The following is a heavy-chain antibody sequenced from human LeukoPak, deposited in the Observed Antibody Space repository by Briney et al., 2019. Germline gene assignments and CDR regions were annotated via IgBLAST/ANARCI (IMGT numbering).Heavy chain of an antibody. Sequence: PGGSLRLSCAGSGFTFSNCAMNWVRQAPGKGLERVSAITGSGGNTLYADSVKGRFTISRDNSKNMVYLEMNSLRAEDTAVYYCAKAGGVVIASYYMDVWGKGTTVTVSS. J-gene: IGHJ6*03. D-gene: IGHD3-10*01. CDR3: AKAGGVVIASYYMDV. CDR2: ITGSGGNT. V-gene: IGHV3-23*01. CDR1: GFTFSNCA.